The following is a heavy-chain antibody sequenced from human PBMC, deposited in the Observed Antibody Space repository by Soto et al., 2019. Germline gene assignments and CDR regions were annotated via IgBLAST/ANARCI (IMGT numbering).Heavy chain of an antibody. CDR2: ISGSGGST. J-gene: IGHJ5*02. CDR1: GFTFSSYA. Sequence: GGSLRLSCAASGFTFSSYAMSWVRQAPGKGLEWVSAISGSGGSTYYADSVKGRFTISRDNSKNTLYLQMNSLRAEDTAVYYCAKVSSLKVPITMTPFDPWGQGTLVTVSS. D-gene: IGHD3-22*01. CDR3: AKVSSLKVPITMTPFDP. V-gene: IGHV3-23*01.